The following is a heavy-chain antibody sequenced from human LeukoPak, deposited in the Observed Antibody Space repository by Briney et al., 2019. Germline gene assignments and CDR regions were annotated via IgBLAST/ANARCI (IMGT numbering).Heavy chain of an antibody. D-gene: IGHD2-15*01. CDR2: IIPIFGTA. CDR1: GDTFSSYA. V-gene: IGHV1-69*05. Sequence: SVKVSCKASGDTFSSYAISWVRQDPGQGLEWMGRIIPIFGTANYAQKFQGRVTITTDKSTSTAYMELSSLRSEDTAVYYCAREKNCGGSCYRDYWGQGTLVTVSS. J-gene: IGHJ4*02. CDR3: AREKNCGGSCYRDY.